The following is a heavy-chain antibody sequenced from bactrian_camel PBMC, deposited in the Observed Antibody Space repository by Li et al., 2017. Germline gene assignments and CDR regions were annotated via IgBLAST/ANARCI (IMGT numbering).Heavy chain of an antibody. V-gene: IGHV3S40*01. CDR3: ASTGSRAY. D-gene: IGHD6*01. CDR2: IYTGGGST. J-gene: IGHJ4*01. CDR1: GYTYSSNC. Sequence: VQLVESGGGLVQAGGSLRLPCVASGYTYSSNCMGWFRQAPGKEREGVAAIYTGGGSTYYADSVKGRFTISQDNAKNTVYLQMNSLKPEDTARYYCASTGSRAYWGQGTQVTVS.